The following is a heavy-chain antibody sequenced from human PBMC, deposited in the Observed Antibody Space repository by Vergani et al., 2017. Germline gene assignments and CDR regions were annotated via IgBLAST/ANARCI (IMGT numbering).Heavy chain of an antibody. CDR2: ISSSGSTI. V-gene: IGHV3-48*03. J-gene: IGHJ4*02. CDR1: GFTFSSYE. CDR3: AGLRDYYDSSGPDY. D-gene: IGHD3-22*01. Sequence: EVQLVESGGGLVKPGGSLRLSCAASGFTFSSYEMNWVRQAPGKGLEWVSYISSSGSTIYYADSVKGRFTISRDNAKNALYLQMNSLRAEDTAVYYCAGLRDYYDSSGPDYWGQGTLVTVSS.